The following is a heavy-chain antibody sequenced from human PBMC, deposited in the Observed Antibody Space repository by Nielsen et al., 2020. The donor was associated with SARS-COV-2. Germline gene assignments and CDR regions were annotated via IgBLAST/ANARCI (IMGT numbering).Heavy chain of an antibody. V-gene: IGHV3-30*18. J-gene: IGHJ4*02. Sequence: GESLKISCAASGFTFSIYAMHWVRQAPGKGLEWVTVISYDGSNKYYADSVKGRFTISRDNSKNTLYLQMNSLRAEDTAVYYCAKGHSVQNGYSYGLNDYWGQGTQVTVSS. D-gene: IGHD5-18*01. CDR1: GFTFSIYA. CDR2: ISYDGSNK. CDR3: AKGHSVQNGYSYGLNDY.